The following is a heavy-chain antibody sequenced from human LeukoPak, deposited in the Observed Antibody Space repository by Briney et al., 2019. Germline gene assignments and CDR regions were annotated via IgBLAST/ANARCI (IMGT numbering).Heavy chain of an antibody. D-gene: IGHD5-18*01. V-gene: IGHV3-30*04. J-gene: IGHJ4*02. CDR3: ARDVDTAMGGDYFDY. CDR2: TSYDGSNK. CDR1: GFTFSSYA. Sequence: GRSLRLSCAASGFTFSSYAMHWVRQAPGKGLEWVAVTSYDGSNKYYADSVKGRFTISRDNSKNTLYLQMNSLRAEDTAVYYCARDVDTAMGGDYFDYWGQGTLVTVSS.